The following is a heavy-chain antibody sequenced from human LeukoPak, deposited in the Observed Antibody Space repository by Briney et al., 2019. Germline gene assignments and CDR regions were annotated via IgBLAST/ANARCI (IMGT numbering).Heavy chain of an antibody. CDR1: GGSISSSSYY. J-gene: IGHJ6*03. CDR3: ARVSTVTYYYYYYYMDV. Sequence: SETLSLTCTVSGGSISSSSYYWGWIRQPPGKGLEWIGSIYYSGSTYYNPSLKSRVTISVDTSKNQFSPKLSSVTAADTAVYYCARVSTVTYYYYYYYMDVWGKGTTVTVSS. D-gene: IGHD4-17*01. V-gene: IGHV4-39*07. CDR2: IYYSGST.